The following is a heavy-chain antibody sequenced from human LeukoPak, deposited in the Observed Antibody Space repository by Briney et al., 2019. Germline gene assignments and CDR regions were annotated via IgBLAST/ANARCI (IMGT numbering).Heavy chain of an antibody. D-gene: IGHD3-10*01. CDR3: ASCGDGVDDAFDI. J-gene: IGHJ3*02. CDR2: IKQDGSEK. CDR1: GFTFSSYW. V-gene: IGHV3-7*01. Sequence: PGGSLRLSCAASGFTFSSYWMSWVRQAPGKGLEWVANIKQDGSEKYYVDSVKGRFTISRDNAKNSLYLQMNSLRAEDTAVYYCASCGDGVDDAFDIWGQGTVVTVSS.